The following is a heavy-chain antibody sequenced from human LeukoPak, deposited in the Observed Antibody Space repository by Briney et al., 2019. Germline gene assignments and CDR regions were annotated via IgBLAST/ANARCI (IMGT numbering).Heavy chain of an antibody. CDR3: ARRVYGDYGLDWFDP. Sequence: ASVKVSCKASGYTFTGYYMHWVRQAPGQGLEWMGWINPNSGGTNYAQKFQGRVTMTRDTSISTAYMELSRLRSDDTAVYYCARRVYGDYGLDWFDPWGQGTLVIVSS. V-gene: IGHV1-2*02. CDR2: INPNSGGT. D-gene: IGHD4-17*01. CDR1: GYTFTGYY. J-gene: IGHJ5*02.